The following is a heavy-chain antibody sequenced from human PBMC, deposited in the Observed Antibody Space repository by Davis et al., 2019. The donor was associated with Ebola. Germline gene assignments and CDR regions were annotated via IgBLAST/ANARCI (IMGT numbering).Heavy chain of an antibody. D-gene: IGHD3-9*01. J-gene: IGHJ6*02. V-gene: IGHV3-73*01. Sequence: GGSLRLSCAASGFTFSGSAMHWVRQASGKGLEWVGRIRSKANSYATAYAASVKGRFTISRDNSKKTLYLQMNSLRAEDTAVYYCARDIDQSPNYYDILTGPGYGMDVWGQGTTVTVSS. CDR1: GFTFSGSA. CDR2: IRSKANSYAT. CDR3: ARDIDQSPNYYDILTGPGYGMDV.